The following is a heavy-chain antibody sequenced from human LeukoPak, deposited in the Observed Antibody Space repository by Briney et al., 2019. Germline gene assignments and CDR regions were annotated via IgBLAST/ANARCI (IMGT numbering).Heavy chain of an antibody. CDR1: GYRITELT. V-gene: IGHV1-18*01. Sequence: ASVKVSCKVSGYRITELTMHWVRQAPGKGLEWMGWISAYNGNTNYAQKLQGRVTMTTDTSTSTAYMELRSLRSDDTAVYYCARDRSWLVQGDAFDIWGQGTMVTVSS. CDR2: ISAYNGNT. D-gene: IGHD6-19*01. J-gene: IGHJ3*02. CDR3: ARDRSWLVQGDAFDI.